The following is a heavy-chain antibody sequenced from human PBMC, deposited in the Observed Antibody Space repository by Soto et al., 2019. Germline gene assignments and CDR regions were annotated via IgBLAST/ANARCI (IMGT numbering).Heavy chain of an antibody. D-gene: IGHD1-1*01. CDR2: IIPILGTA. V-gene: IGHV1-69*10. Sequence: GASVKVSCKASGGTFSSYAISWVRQAPGQGLEWMGGIIPILGTANYAQKFQGRVTITADKSTSTAYMELSSLRSEDTAVYYCARGDWNGYYYYYGMDVWGQGTTVTVSS. J-gene: IGHJ6*02. CDR1: GGTFSSYA. CDR3: ARGDWNGYYYYYGMDV.